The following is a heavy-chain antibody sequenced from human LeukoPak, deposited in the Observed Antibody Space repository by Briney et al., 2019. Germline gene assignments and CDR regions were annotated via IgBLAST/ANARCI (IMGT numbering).Heavy chain of an antibody. Sequence: GGSLRLSFAASGFTFSSYELNWVGQAPGKGLEWVSYISSSGSIIYYVDSVKGRFTISRDNAKNSLYLQMNSLRAESTDGYYCARRLDYWGQGTLVTVSS. CDR3: ARRLDY. CDR1: GFTFSSYE. V-gene: IGHV3-48*03. CDR2: ISSSGSII. J-gene: IGHJ4*02.